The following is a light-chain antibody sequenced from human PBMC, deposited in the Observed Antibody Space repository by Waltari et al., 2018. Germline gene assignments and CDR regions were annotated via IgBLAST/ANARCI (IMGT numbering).Light chain of an antibody. V-gene: IGLV3-25*03. Sequence: SYELTQPPSMSLSAGQTARMTCSADDLSKQYASWYQQKPGQAPVLVIYKDKERPSGIPDRFSGSSSGTTVTLTITGVQAEDEADYYCQSADRSGTFAVIFGGGTTLIVL. CDR2: KDK. J-gene: IGLJ2*01. CDR1: DLSKQY. CDR3: QSADRSGTFAVI.